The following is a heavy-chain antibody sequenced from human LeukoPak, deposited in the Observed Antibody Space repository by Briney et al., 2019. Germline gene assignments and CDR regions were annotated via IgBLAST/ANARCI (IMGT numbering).Heavy chain of an antibody. CDR1: GFIFSDYS. D-gene: IGHD6-19*01. CDR2: ISYIGSTI. J-gene: IGHJ5*02. Sequence: PGGSLRLSCAASGFIFSDYSMNWVRQAPGKGLGWVSYISYIGSTIYYADSVKGRFSISRDNANKSLYLQMNRLRAEDTAVYYCARAAYSSGWSWFDPWGQGTLVTVSS. CDR3: ARAAYSSGWSWFDP. V-gene: IGHV3-48*04.